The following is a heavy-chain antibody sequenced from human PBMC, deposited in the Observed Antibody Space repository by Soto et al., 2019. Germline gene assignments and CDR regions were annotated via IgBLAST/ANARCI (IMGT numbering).Heavy chain of an antibody. CDR1: GGTFSSYT. D-gene: IGHD3-10*01. CDR2: IIPILGIA. V-gene: IGHV1-69*02. J-gene: IGHJ3*02. CDR3: ASGLGRDAFDI. Sequence: QVQLVQSGAEVKKPGSSVKVSCKASGGTFSSYTISWVRQAPGQWLEWMGRIIPILGIANYAQKFQGRVTITADKSTSTAYMELSSLRSEDTAVYYCASGLGRDAFDIWGQGTMVTVSS.